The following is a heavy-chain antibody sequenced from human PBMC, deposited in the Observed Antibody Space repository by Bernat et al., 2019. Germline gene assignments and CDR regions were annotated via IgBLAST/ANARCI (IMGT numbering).Heavy chain of an antibody. Sequence: QVQLVESGGGVVQPGRSLRLSCAASGFTFSSYAMHWVRQAPGKGLEWGAVISYDGSNKYYAASVKGRFTISRDNAKNTLYLQMNSLRAEDTAVYYCARDFLRERWLHRLDYWGQGTLVTVSS. V-gene: IGHV3-30-3*01. D-gene: IGHD5-24*01. J-gene: IGHJ4*02. CDR1: GFTFSSYA. CDR2: ISYDGSNK. CDR3: ARDFLRERWLHRLDY.